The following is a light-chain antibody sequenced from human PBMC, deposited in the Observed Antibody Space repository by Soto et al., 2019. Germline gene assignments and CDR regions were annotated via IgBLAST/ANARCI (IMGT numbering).Light chain of an antibody. J-gene: IGKJ1*01. Sequence: DIQMTQSPSSVSASVGDRVTITCRASQAIDSWLAWYQQKPGEAPKLLIFTGSLLHSGVPPRFSGSGSGTDFTLTISSLQPEDFATYYCQQYNSFPWTFGLGTKVDIK. CDR2: TGS. CDR1: QAIDSW. CDR3: QQYNSFPWT. V-gene: IGKV1-12*01.